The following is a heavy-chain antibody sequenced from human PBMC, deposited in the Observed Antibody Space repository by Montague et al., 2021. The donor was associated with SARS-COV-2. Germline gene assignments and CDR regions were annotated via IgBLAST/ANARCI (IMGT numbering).Heavy chain of an antibody. D-gene: IGHD3-22*01. CDR3: ARISRNSGLVGVFDI. Sequence: SETLSLTCTVSGDSISSDYWSWIRKPPAKGLAPDGFLSHRGNTKNNTSLKSPVTISADTPKNQISLRLSSVTAAATDVYYCARISRNSGLVGVFDIWGQGTLVTVSS. V-gene: IGHV4-59*01. CDR1: GDSISSDY. CDR2: LSHRGNT. J-gene: IGHJ3*02.